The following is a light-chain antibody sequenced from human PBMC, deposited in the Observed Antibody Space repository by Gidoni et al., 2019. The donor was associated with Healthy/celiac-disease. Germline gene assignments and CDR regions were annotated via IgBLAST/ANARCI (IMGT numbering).Light chain of an antibody. CDR2: AAS. V-gene: IGKV1-9*01. CDR3: QQLNSYPRS. Sequence: DIQLTQSPYSLSASVGDRVTLTCRASQGISSYLAWYQQKPGKTPTLLIYAASTVQSGVPSRFSGSGSGTEFTLTISSLQPEDFATYYCQQLNSYPRSFXQXTKLEIK. J-gene: IGKJ2*04. CDR1: QGISSY.